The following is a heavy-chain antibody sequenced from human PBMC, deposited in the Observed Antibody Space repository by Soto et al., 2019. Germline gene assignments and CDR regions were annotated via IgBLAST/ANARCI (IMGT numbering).Heavy chain of an antibody. CDR3: ARVAAGYNFGHYCFES. V-gene: IGHV3-7*01. CDR2: IKQDGSEK. Sequence: GGSLRLSCAASGFTFSTYSMTWVRQAPGKGLEWVANIKQDGSEKYYLDSVKGRFTISRDIAKNSLYLQMNSLRAEDTAVYYCARVAAGYNFGHYCFESWGQGTLVTVSS. D-gene: IGHD5-18*01. CDR1: GFTFSTYS. J-gene: IGHJ4*02.